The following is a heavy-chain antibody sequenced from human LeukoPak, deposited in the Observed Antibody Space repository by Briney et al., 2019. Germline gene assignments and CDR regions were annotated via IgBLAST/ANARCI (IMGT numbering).Heavy chain of an antibody. V-gene: IGHV4-39*07. CDR3: ASKSDYGGNFHSDY. Sequence: SETLSLTCTVSGGSISSSSYYWGWIRQPPGKGLEWIGSIYYSGSTYYNPSLKSRVTISVDTSKNQFSLKLSSVTAADTAVYYCASKSDYGGNFHSDYWGQGTLVTVSS. J-gene: IGHJ4*02. D-gene: IGHD4-23*01. CDR1: GGSISSSSYY. CDR2: IYYSGST.